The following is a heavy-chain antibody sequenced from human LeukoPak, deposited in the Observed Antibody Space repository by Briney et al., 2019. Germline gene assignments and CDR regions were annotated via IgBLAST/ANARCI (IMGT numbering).Heavy chain of an antibody. CDR3: AKGSSRPPNAFDI. CDR2: IRQDGSEK. D-gene: IGHD6-6*01. J-gene: IGHJ3*02. V-gene: IGHV3-7*01. CDR1: GFTFSGHW. Sequence: GGSLRLSCAASGFTFSGHWMSWVRQAPGKGLEWVASIRQDGSEKHYVDSVEGRFIISRDNAKNSLHLQMNSLRAEDTAVYYCAKGSSRPPNAFDIWGQGTLVTVSS.